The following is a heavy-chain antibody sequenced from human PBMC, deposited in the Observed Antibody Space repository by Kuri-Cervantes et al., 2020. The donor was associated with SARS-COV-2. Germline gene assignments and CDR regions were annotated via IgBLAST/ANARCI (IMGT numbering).Heavy chain of an antibody. Sequence: SLKISCAASGFTFDDYAMHWVRQAPGKGLEWVSGISWNSGSIGYADSVKGRFTISRDNAKNSLYLQMNSLRAEDTAVYYCARASMVRGVDYWGQGTLVTVSS. CDR3: ARASMVRGVDY. J-gene: IGHJ4*02. V-gene: IGHV3-9*01. CDR2: ISWNSGSI. D-gene: IGHD3-10*01. CDR1: GFTFDDYA.